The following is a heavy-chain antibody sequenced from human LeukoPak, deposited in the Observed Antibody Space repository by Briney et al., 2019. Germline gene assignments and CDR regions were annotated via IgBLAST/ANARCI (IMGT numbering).Heavy chain of an antibody. CDR1: GFTFSSYG. CDR3: AKEGQQLVGYYFDY. CDR2: ISYDGSNK. V-gene: IGHV3-30*18. J-gene: IGHJ4*02. D-gene: IGHD6-13*01. Sequence: GRSLRLSCAASGFTFSSYGMHWVRQAPSKGLEWVAVISYDGSNKYYADSVKGRFTISRDNSKNTLYLQMNSLRAEDTAVYYCAKEGQQLVGYYFDYWGQGTLVTVSS.